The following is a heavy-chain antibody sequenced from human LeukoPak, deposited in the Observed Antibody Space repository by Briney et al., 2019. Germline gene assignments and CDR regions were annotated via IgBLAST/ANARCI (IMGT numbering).Heavy chain of an antibody. V-gene: IGHV4-59*08. D-gene: IGHD3-22*01. Sequence: PSETLSLTCTVPGASINNNFWTWIRQPPGKGLEWIGYIYSSGSAKYNPSLKSRVIISGDTSKNLISLNLTSVTAADTAGYFCARHRDYYDTWGHGTLVTVSS. CDR1: GASINNNF. CDR3: ARHRDYYDT. CDR2: IYSSGSA. J-gene: IGHJ4*01.